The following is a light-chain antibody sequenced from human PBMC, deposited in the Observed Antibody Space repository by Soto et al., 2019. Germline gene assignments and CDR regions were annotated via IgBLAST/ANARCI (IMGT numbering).Light chain of an antibody. CDR1: QDINNY. Sequence: DIQMTQSTSSLSASVGDRVTITCRASQDINNYLAWYQQRPGKVPRLLIYAASTLQSGVPSRFSGSVSGTDFTLTISSLQPEDVATYYCQKYDNAPWTFGQGTKVDIK. V-gene: IGKV1-27*01. CDR2: AAS. CDR3: QKYDNAPWT. J-gene: IGKJ1*01.